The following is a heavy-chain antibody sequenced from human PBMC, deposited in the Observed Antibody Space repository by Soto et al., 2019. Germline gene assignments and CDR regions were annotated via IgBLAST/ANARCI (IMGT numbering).Heavy chain of an antibody. CDR2: TIPLLNVA. V-gene: IGHV1-69*04. CDR1: GGTFSTST. D-gene: IGHD5-12*01. Sequence: PSVKVSCKASGGTFSTSTFTWVRQAPGQGLEWMGRTIPLLNVADYAQDFQGRLTITADKSTSTTYMELTSLTSKDTAVYYCARDSPIGSTFSGYDAIDSWGQGTLVTVSS. J-gene: IGHJ4*02. CDR3: ARDSPIGSTFSGYDAIDS.